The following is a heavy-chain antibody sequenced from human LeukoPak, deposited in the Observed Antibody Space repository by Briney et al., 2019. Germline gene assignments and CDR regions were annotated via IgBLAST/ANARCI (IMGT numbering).Heavy chain of an antibody. J-gene: IGHJ5*02. V-gene: IGHV4-39*07. CDR3: ARGPPFDP. CDR1: GGSISSSSYY. Sequence: PSETLSLTCTASGGSISSSSYYWGWIRQPPGKGLEWIGSIYYSGSTYYNPSLKSRVTISVDTSKNQFSLKLSSVTAADTAVYYCARGPPFDPWGQGTLVTVSS. CDR2: IYYSGST.